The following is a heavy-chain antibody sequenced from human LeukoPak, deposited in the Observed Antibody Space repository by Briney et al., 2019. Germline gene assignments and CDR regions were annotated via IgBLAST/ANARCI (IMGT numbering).Heavy chain of an antibody. CDR2: INHSGST. Sequence: SETLSLTCAVYGGSFSGYYWSWVRQPPGKGLEWIGEINHSGSTNYNPSLKSRVTISVDTSKNQFSLKLSSVTAADTAVYYCARVGSAWELRLDYWGQGTLVTVSS. D-gene: IGHD1-26*01. CDR1: GGSFSGYY. V-gene: IGHV4-34*01. J-gene: IGHJ4*02. CDR3: ARVGSAWELRLDY.